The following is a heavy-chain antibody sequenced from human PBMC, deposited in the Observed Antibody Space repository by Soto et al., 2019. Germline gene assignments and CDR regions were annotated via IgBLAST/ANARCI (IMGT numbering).Heavy chain of an antibody. D-gene: IGHD3-10*01. Sequence: ASVKVSCKASGYMFVTYGINWVRQAPGQGLEWMGWISAYNGNTKYAQNLQGRVTMTTDASTSTAYMEMRSLRSDDTAVYYCARDLDGSGSYYTDYWGPGALVTVSS. CDR2: ISAYNGNT. V-gene: IGHV1-18*01. J-gene: IGHJ4*02. CDR1: GYMFVTYG. CDR3: ARDLDGSGSYYTDY.